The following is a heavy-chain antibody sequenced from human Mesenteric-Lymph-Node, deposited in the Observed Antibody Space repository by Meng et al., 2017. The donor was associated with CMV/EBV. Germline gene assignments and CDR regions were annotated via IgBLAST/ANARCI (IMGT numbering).Heavy chain of an antibody. D-gene: IGHD3-10*01. J-gene: IGHJ4*02. V-gene: IGHV2-5*02. Sequence: SGFSLSTSGVGVGWIRQPPGKALEWLALIYWDDDKRYTPSLNSRLTITKDTSNNQVVLTMTNMDPVDTATYYCARTYHYGSGNSNFDYWGQGTLVTVSS. CDR3: ARTYHYGSGNSNFDY. CDR2: IYWDDDK. CDR1: GFSLSTSGVG.